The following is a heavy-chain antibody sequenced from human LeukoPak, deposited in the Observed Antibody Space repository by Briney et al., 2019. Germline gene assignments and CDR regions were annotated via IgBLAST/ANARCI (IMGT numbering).Heavy chain of an antibody. CDR1: GYTFTSYG. V-gene: IGHV1-2*02. D-gene: IGHD4-17*01. Sequence: ASVKVSCKASGYTFTSYGISWVRQAPGQGLEWMGWINPNSGGTNYAQKFQGRVTMTRDTSISTAYMELSRLRSDDTAVYYCAREFYGDYVFDYWGQGTLVTVSS. CDR2: INPNSGGT. CDR3: AREFYGDYVFDY. J-gene: IGHJ4*02.